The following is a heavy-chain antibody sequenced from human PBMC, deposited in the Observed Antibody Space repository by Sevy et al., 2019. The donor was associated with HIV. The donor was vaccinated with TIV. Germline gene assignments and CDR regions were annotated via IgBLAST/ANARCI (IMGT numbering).Heavy chain of an antibody. CDR3: ARAGCTRPHDY. CDR1: GFNFNIDS. CDR2: LSIGCGKR. D-gene: IGHD2-8*01. V-gene: IGHV3-23*01. Sequence: GGSLRLSCAVSGFNFNIDSMSWVRQAPGKGLEWVATLSIGCGKRNYADSVKGSFIITRADSKKTLYLQMNSLRAEDTAVYFCARAGCTRPHDYWGQGTLVTVSS. J-gene: IGHJ4*02.